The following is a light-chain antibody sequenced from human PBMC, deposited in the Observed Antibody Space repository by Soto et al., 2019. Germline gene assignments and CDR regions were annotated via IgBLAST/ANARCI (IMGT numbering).Light chain of an antibody. CDR1: SSDVGGYNY. CDR3: SSYAGSNNYV. CDR2: EVS. Sequence: QSALTQPPSASGSPGQSVTISCTGTSSDVGGYNYVSWYQQHPGKVPKLMIYEVSKRPSGVPDRFSGSKSGNTASLTVSGLQAEDEADYYCSSYAGSNNYVFGTATKLTV. V-gene: IGLV2-8*01. J-gene: IGLJ1*01.